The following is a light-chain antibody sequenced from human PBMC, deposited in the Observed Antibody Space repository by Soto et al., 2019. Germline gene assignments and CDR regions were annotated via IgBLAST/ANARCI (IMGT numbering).Light chain of an antibody. CDR2: GAS. Sequence: ETVMTQSPATLSVSPGERATLSYRASQSVSNNLAWYQQKPGQAPRLLIYGASTRATGIPARFSGSGSGTEFTLTITSLQSEDFALYYCQQYNNWPRTFGQGTKVDIK. CDR3: QQYNNWPRT. CDR1: QSVSNN. V-gene: IGKV3-15*01. J-gene: IGKJ1*01.